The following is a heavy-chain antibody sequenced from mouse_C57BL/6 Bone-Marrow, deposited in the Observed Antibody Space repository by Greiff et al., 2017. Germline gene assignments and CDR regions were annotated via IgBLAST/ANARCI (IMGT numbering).Heavy chain of an antibody. CDR2: IYPGSGST. D-gene: IGHD1-1*01. V-gene: IGHV1-55*01. Sequence: QVQLQQPGAELVKPGASVKMSCKASGYTFTSYWITWVKQRPGQGLEWIGDIYPGSGSTNYNEKFKSKATRTVDTSSSTAYMQLSSLTSEDSAVYYCAKYYYGSSYLFAYWGQGTLVTVSA. J-gene: IGHJ3*01. CDR3: AKYYYGSSYLFAY. CDR1: GYTFTSYW.